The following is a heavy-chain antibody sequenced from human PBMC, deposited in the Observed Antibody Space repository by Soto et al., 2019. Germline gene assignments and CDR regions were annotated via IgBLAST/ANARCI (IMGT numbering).Heavy chain of an antibody. CDR2: INPSSLYT. J-gene: IGHJ3*02. D-gene: IGHD3-22*01. CDR1: GYSFTSYY. V-gene: IGHV1-46*01. CDR3: AREFITGYYESRGNNAFDI. Sequence: QVQLVQSGAEVKKPGASVKVSCKASGYSFTSYYMHWVRQAPGHGLEWLGVINPSSLYTGYAQSFLGRVTMTRDTSTSAVYMELTSLRSEDTAVYYCAREFITGYYESRGNNAFDIWGQGTMVTVSS.